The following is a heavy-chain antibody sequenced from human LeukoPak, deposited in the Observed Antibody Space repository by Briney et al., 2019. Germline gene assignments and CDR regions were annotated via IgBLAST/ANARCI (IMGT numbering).Heavy chain of an antibody. CDR3: ARASGSYYGTSGDY. V-gene: IGHV1-2*02. CDR1: GYTFTGYY. Sequence: ASVKVSCKASGYTFTGYYMHWVRQAPGQGLEWMGWISPNSGGTNYAQKFQGRVTMTRDTSISTAYMELSRLRSDDTAVYYCARASGSYYGTSGDYWGQGTLVTVSS. D-gene: IGHD1-26*01. J-gene: IGHJ4*02. CDR2: ISPNSGGT.